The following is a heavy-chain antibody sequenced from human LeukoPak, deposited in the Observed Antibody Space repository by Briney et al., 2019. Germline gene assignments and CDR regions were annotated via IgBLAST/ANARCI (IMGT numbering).Heavy chain of an antibody. CDR2: IYSGGDT. CDR3: VRAGHHSGSTDELFLPFDY. J-gene: IGHJ4*02. D-gene: IGHD3-10*01. Sequence: GGSLRLSCATTGFTIRRSYMGWVRQAAGKGLEWVSVIYSGGDTIHADSVKGRFSISRDSSNVYLQMNSLRPEDTAVYYCVRAGHHSGSTDELFLPFDYWGQGTRVTVSA. V-gene: IGHV3-53*01. CDR1: GFTIRRSY.